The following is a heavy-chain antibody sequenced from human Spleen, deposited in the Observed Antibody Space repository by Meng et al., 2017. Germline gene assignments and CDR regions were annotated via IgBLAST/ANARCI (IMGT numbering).Heavy chain of an antibody. D-gene: IGHD6-19*01. CDR2: TSSSGVTV. CDR3: AKDYSSGWDAFDI. J-gene: IGHJ3*02. CDR1: GFTFSNYE. Sequence: GESLKISCAASGFTFSNYEMNWVRQAPGKGLEWVSYTSSSGVTVYYADSVKGRFTISRDNSKNTLYLQMNSLRAEDTAVYYCAKDYSSGWDAFDIWGQGTMVTVSS. V-gene: IGHV3-48*03.